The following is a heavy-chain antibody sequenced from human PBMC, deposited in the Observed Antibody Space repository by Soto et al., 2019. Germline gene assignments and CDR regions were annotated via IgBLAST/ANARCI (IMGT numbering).Heavy chain of an antibody. D-gene: IGHD3-22*01. CDR1: GGTFSSYA. CDR3: ASRLTYYYDSSGLKSNAKYGMDV. V-gene: IGHV1-69*13. J-gene: IGHJ6*02. CDR2: IIPIFGTA. Sequence: SVKVSCKASGGTFSSYAISWVRQAPGQGLEWMGGIIPIFGTANYAQKFQGRVTITADESTSTAYMELSSLRSEDTAVYYCASRLTYYYDSSGLKSNAKYGMDVWGQGTTVTVSS.